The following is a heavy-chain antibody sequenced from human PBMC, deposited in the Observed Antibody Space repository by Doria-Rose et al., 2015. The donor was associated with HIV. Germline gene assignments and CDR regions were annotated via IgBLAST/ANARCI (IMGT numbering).Heavy chain of an antibody. D-gene: IGHD6-13*01. V-gene: IGHV2-26*01. CDR3: ARIKSSRWYHKYYFDF. CDR1: GVSLSSPGMG. J-gene: IGHJ4*02. CDR2: IFSDDER. Sequence: QITLKESGPVLVEPTETLTLTCTVSGVSLSSPGMGVSWIRQPPGKALEWLANIFSDDERSYKTSLKSRRTISRVTSKSQVVLSMTDMDPVDTATYYCARIKSSRWYHKYYFDFWGQGTLVIVSA.